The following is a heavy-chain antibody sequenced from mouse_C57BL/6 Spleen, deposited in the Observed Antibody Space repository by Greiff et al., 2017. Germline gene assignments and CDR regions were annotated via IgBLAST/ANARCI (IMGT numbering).Heavy chain of an antibody. J-gene: IGHJ4*01. CDR3: TTGNYYGSIY. Sequence: EVMLVESGAELVRPGASVKLSCTASGFNIKDDYMHWVKQRPEQGLEWIGWIDPENGDTEYASKFQGKATITADTSSNTAYLQLSSLTSEDTAVYYCTTGNYYGSIYWGQGTSVTVSS. V-gene: IGHV14-4*01. CDR1: GFNIKDDY. D-gene: IGHD1-1*01. CDR2: IDPENGDT.